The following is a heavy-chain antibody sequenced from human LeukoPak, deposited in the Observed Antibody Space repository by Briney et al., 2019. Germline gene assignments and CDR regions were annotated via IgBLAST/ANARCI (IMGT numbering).Heavy chain of an antibody. J-gene: IGHJ4*02. CDR2: ILFDGSSE. V-gene: IGHV3-30-3*01. Sequence: GGSLRLSCAASGFTFNSYAMHWVRQAPGKGLEWVAVILFDGSSEYYADSVKGGFTISRDNSKNTLYVQMNSLRAEDTAVYYCATKVPGTSHFSSWGQGTLVTVSS. CDR3: ATKVPGTSHFSS. CDR1: GFTFNSYA. D-gene: IGHD3-3*02.